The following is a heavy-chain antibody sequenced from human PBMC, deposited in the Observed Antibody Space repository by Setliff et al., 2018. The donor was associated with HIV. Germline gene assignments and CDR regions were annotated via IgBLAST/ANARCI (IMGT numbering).Heavy chain of an antibody. CDR2: IYNSAST. D-gene: IGHD5-18*01. CDR3: ARRWGIRGYSS. CDR1: GDSISTDY. Sequence: SETLSLTCTVSGDSISTDYWTWIRQPPGKGLEWIGYIYNSASTSYNPSLKSRVTISVDTSKNQFSLKLSSVTAADTAVYYCARRWGIRGYSSWGQGTLVTVS. V-gene: IGHV4-4*09. J-gene: IGHJ5*02.